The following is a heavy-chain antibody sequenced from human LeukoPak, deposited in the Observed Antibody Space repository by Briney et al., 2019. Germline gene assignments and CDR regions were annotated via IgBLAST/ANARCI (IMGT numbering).Heavy chain of an antibody. J-gene: IGHJ5*02. CDR3: ARGMYYDILTGLPNWFDP. D-gene: IGHD3-9*01. Sequence: KSSETLSLTCTVSGGSISSYYWSWIRQPPGKGLEWIGYIYYSGSTNYNPSLKSRVTISVDTSKNQFSLKLSSVTAADTAVYYCARGMYYDILTGLPNWFDPWGQGTLVTVSS. CDR2: IYYSGST. CDR1: GGSISSYY. V-gene: IGHV4-59*08.